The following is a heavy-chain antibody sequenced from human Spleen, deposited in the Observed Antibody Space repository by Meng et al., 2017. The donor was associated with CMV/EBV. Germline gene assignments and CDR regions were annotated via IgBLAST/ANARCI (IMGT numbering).Heavy chain of an antibody. CDR3: ARGGRWTYYFDF. CDR1: RFTFSDYE. V-gene: IGHV3-48*03. J-gene: IGHJ4*02. D-gene: IGHD3-16*01. CDR2: IGSRATTM. Sequence: LSLTCAASRFTFSDYEMNWVRQAPGKALEWISYIGSRATTMYYADSVKGRFTISRDNAKNSLFLQMNSLRAEDTAVYYCARGGRWTYYFDFWGQGTLVTVSS.